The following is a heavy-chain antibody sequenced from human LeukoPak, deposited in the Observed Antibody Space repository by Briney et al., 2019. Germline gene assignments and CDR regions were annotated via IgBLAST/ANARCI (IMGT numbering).Heavy chain of an antibody. CDR3: ARRAGAYSHPYDY. J-gene: IGHJ4*02. CDR1: GFPFSSYA. CDR2: ITYSGGNT. D-gene: IGHD4/OR15-4a*01. V-gene: IGHV3-23*01. Sequence: GGSLRLSCAASGFPFSSYAMSWVRQAPGKGLEWVSSITYSGGNTYYADSVKGRFTISRDNSRNTLFLQMNSLRAEDTAVYYCARRAGAYSHPYDYWGQGTLVTVSS.